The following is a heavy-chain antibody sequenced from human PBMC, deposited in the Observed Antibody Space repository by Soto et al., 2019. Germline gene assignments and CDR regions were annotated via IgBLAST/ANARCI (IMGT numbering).Heavy chain of an antibody. CDR3: ARGRAAGQLKSSAYYSYYFDN. D-gene: IGHD3-22*01. CDR2: ISSSGETI. CDR1: GFTFSDYF. J-gene: IGHJ4*02. V-gene: IGHV3-11*04. Sequence: GGSMRLSSVASGFTFSDYFMSWIRQAPGKGLEWLAYISSSGETIYYADSVKGRFTISRDNAKNSLYVQMNSLRTGDTAVYYCARGRAAGQLKSSAYYSYYFDNWGQGALVTVSS.